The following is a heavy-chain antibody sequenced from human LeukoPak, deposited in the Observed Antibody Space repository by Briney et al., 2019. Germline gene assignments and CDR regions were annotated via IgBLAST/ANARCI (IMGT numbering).Heavy chain of an antibody. Sequence: GGSLRLSCAASGFTFSSYGMHWVRQAPGKGLEWVAFIRYDGSNKYYADSVKGRFTISRDNSKNTLYLQMNSLRAEDTAVYYCAKDPMTHHGSYFDYWGQGTLVTVSS. D-gene: IGHD3-10*01. CDR2: IRYDGSNK. V-gene: IGHV3-30*02. CDR3: AKDPMTHHGSYFDY. CDR1: GFTFSSYG. J-gene: IGHJ4*02.